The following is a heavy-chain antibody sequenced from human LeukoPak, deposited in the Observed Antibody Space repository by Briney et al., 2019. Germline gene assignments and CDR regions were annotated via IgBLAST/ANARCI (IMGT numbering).Heavy chain of an antibody. Sequence: GGSLRLSCAASGFTFDDYAMHWVRQAPGKGLEWVSGISWNSGSIGYADSVKGRFTISRDNAKNSLYLQMNSLRAEDTAVYYCAKDSGGSGSYRPFDYWGQGTLVTVSS. CDR3: AKDSGGSGSYRPFDY. CDR1: GFTFDDYA. J-gene: IGHJ4*02. V-gene: IGHV3-9*01. CDR2: ISWNSGSI. D-gene: IGHD3-10*01.